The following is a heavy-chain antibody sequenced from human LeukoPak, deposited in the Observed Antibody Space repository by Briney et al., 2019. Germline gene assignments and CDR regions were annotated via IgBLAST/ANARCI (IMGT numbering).Heavy chain of an antibody. J-gene: IGHJ4*02. CDR2: VSGIGDNT. D-gene: IGHD2-8*01. V-gene: IGHV3-23*01. CDR1: GFMFTSYA. Sequence: SGGSLRLSCAGSGFMFTSYALSWVRQAPGKGLEWVATVSGIGDNTHYADSVKGRFTISRDNSKNMVFLQMTSLRVEDTAVYYCAKVPSNGGNSDDFWGQGTQVTVSS. CDR3: AKVPSNGGNSDDF.